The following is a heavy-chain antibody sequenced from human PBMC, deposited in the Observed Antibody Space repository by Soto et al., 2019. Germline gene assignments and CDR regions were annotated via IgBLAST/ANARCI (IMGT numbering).Heavy chain of an antibody. CDR1: GFTFSSYG. D-gene: IGHD3-10*01. J-gene: IGHJ3*02. V-gene: IGHV3-30*18. Sequence: LRLSCAASGFTFSSYGMHWVRQAPGKGLEWVAVISYDGGNKYYADSVKGRFTISRDNSKNTLYLQMNSLRAEDTAVYYCAKESFRPQMVRGAYGAFDIWGQGTMVTVSS. CDR2: ISYDGGNK. CDR3: AKESFRPQMVRGAYGAFDI.